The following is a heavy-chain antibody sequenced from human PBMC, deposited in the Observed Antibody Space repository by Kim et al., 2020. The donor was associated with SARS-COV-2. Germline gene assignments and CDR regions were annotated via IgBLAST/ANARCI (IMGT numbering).Heavy chain of an antibody. Sequence: ASVKVSCKASGYTFTSYGISWVRQAPGQGLEWMGWISAYNGNTNYAQKLQGRVTMTTDTSTSTAYMELRSLRSDDTAVYYCVYFDWLLGTMETDYWGQGTLVTVSS. J-gene: IGHJ4*02. CDR2: ISAYNGNT. CDR3: VYFDWLLGTMETDY. CDR1: GYTFTSYG. V-gene: IGHV1-18*04. D-gene: IGHD3-9*01.